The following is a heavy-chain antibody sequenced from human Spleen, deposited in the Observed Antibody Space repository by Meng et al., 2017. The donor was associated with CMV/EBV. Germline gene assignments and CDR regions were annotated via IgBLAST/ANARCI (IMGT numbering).Heavy chain of an antibody. Sequence: SETLSLTCTVSGGSISGYYWSWIRQPPGKGLEWIGYIYYSGSTNYNPSLKSRVTISVDTSKNQFSLKLSSVTAADTAVYYCASFPEAGGHNWFDPWGQGTLVTVSS. V-gene: IGHV4-59*01. CDR3: ASFPEAGGHNWFDP. CDR2: IYYSGST. J-gene: IGHJ5*02. D-gene: IGHD1-14*01. CDR1: GGSISGYY.